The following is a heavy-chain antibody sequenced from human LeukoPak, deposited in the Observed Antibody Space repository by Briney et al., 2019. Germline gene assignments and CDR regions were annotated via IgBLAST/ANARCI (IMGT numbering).Heavy chain of an antibody. CDR1: GYTFTGYY. Sequence: ASVKVSCKASGYTFTGYYMHWVRQAPGQGLEWMGWINPNSGGTNYAQKFQGRVTMTRDTSISTAYMELSRLRSDDTAVYYCARASGEGRMAGPTLRGAFDVWGQGTMVTVSS. CDR3: ARASGEGRMAGPTLRGAFDV. CDR2: INPNSGGT. J-gene: IGHJ3*01. V-gene: IGHV1-2*02. D-gene: IGHD1-1*01.